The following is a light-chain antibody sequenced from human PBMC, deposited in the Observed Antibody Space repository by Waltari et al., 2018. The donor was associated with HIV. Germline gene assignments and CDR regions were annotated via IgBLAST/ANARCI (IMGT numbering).Light chain of an antibody. CDR2: DNK. CDR1: SSNIGNNY. J-gene: IGLJ2*01. V-gene: IGLV1-51*01. Sequence: QSVLTQPPSVSAAPGQKVTISCSGSSSNIGNNYVSWYQQLPGTPPKLLIYDNKKRPSGIPGRFSGSKSGTSATLGITGLQTGDEADYYCGTWDSSLSAVVFGGGTKLTVL. CDR3: GTWDSSLSAVV.